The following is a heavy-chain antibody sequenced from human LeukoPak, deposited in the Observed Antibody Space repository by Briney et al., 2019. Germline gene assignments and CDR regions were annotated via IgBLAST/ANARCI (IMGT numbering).Heavy chain of an antibody. CDR1: GFTFSSYG. J-gene: IGHJ4*02. CDR2: ISFDGSNK. Sequence: GGSLRLSCAASGFTFSSYGMHWVRQAPGKGLEWVAVISFDGSNKYHADSVKGRFTISRDNSKNTLYLQMNSLRAEDTAVYYCAKDLTYCGGDCRDYWGQGTLVTVSS. D-gene: IGHD2-21*02. V-gene: IGHV3-30*18. CDR3: AKDLTYCGGDCRDY.